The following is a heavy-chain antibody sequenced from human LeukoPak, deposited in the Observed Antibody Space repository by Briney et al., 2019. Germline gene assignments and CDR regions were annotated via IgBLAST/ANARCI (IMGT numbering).Heavy chain of an antibody. CDR2: INSDGSNP. D-gene: IGHD2-8*01. CDR1: GFTFSHYL. Sequence: GPSLRLSRAAFGFTFSHYLMHWVRPAPGKGLVWVLCINSDGSNPNSYAASEKCRFIISRDNAKNALYLQMNSLRAEDTAVYFCGRGGNGIDIWGEGATVIISS. CDR3: GRGGNGIDI. V-gene: IGHV3-74*01. J-gene: IGHJ3*02.